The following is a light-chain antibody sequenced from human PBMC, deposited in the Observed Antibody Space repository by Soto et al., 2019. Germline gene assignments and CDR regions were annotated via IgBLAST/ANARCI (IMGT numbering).Light chain of an antibody. Sequence: DIQLTQSPACVSAAVGDRINISCRASQPIKTWLAWYQQKPGKGPKLLIYTASTLETGVPSRFSGSGSGTDFTLTISSLQPEDAAIYSCQQAASFPFTFGPGAKV. CDR1: QPIKTW. J-gene: IGKJ3*01. CDR3: QQAASFPFT. CDR2: TAS. V-gene: IGKV1-12*02.